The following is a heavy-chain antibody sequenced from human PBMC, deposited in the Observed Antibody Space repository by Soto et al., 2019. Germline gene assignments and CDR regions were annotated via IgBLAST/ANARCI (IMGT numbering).Heavy chain of an antibody. CDR3: ARSQGSCTSLEIYYYYYFGMDV. Sequence: QVQLVQSGAEVKKPGSSVNVSCKASGGTFSSYAISWVRQAPGQGLEWMGGIIPISDTTNDAQKFQGRVTITADESTSTAYMEMSSLTSEDTAVYYCARSQGSCTSLEIYYYYYFGMDVWGQGTTVTVSS. D-gene: IGHD2-2*01. V-gene: IGHV1-69*01. J-gene: IGHJ6*02. CDR1: GGTFSSYA. CDR2: IIPISDTT.